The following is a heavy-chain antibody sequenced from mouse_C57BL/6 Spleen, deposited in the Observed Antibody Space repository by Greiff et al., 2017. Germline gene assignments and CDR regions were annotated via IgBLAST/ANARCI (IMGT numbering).Heavy chain of an antibody. J-gene: IGHJ4*01. Sequence: DVKLQESGPGLVKPSQSLSLTCSVTGYSITSGYYWNWIRQFPGNKLEWMGYISYDGSNNYNPSLKNRISITRDTSKNQFFLKLNSVTTEDTATYYCARGAAQARYAMDDWGQGTSVTVSS. V-gene: IGHV3-6*01. CDR1: GYSITSGYY. CDR2: ISYDGSN. CDR3: ARGAAQARYAMDD. D-gene: IGHD3-2*02.